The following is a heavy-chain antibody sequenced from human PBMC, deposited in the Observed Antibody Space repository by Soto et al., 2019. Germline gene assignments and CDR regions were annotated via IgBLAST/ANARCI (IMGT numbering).Heavy chain of an antibody. CDR1: GYIRNTDW. CDR3: VSQRTTVITQAYFDY. V-gene: IGHV5-10-1*01. Sequence: GESLKISCKASGYIRNTDWISWVRQKPGKGLEWMGRIDPLDSHTKYSPSFEGRVNISADRSIATAYLHWTSLETSDTAVYFCVSQRTTVITQAYFDYWGPGALVTVSS. D-gene: IGHD4-4*01. CDR2: IDPLDSHT. J-gene: IGHJ4*02.